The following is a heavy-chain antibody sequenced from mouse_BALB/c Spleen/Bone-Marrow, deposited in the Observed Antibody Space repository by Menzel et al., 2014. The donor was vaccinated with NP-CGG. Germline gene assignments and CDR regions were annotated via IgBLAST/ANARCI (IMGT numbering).Heavy chain of an antibody. Sequence: VQLQQPGAELVKPGASVKLSCTASGFNIKDTYMHWVKQRPEQGLEWIGRIDSANGNTKYDPKFQGKATITADTSSNTAYLQLSSLTSEDTAVYYCARYRLGTYFDYWGQGTTLTVSS. CDR2: IDSANGNT. D-gene: IGHD2-14*01. V-gene: IGHV14-3*02. CDR3: ARYRLGTYFDY. J-gene: IGHJ2*01. CDR1: GFNIKDTY.